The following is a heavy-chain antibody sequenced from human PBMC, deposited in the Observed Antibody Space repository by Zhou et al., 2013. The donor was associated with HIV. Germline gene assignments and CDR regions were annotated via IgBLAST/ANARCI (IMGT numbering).Heavy chain of an antibody. J-gene: IGHJ4*02. D-gene: IGHD1-26*01. CDR2: INPSGGST. Sequence: QVQLVQSGTEVKKPGASVKVSCKASGYTFTNYYIHWVRQAPGQGLEWMGIINPSGGSTNYAQKFQGRVTMTRDTSTSTVYMELSSLRSEDTAVYYCARVGSGSGFDYWGQGTLVSVSS. V-gene: IGHV1-46*01. CDR3: ARVGSGSGFDY. CDR1: GYTFTNYY.